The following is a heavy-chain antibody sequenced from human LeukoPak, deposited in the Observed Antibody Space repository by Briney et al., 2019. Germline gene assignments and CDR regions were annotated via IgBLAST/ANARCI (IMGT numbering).Heavy chain of an antibody. CDR3: ARGDGYCSGGSCMIFDY. J-gene: IGHJ4*02. D-gene: IGHD2-15*01. CDR1: GGTFSSYA. Sequence: SVKVSCKASGGTFSSYAISWVRQAPGQGLEWMGGIIPIFGTANYAQKLQGRVTMTTDTSTSTGYMELRSLRSDDTAVYYCARGDGYCSGGSCMIFDYWGQGTLVTVSS. V-gene: IGHV1-69*05. CDR2: IIPIFGTA.